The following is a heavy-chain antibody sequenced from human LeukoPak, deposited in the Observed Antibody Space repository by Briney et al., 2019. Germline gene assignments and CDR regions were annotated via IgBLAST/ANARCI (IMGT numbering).Heavy chain of an antibody. CDR3: ARDKDSGSYLNWFDP. CDR2: ISAYNGNT. CDR1: GYTFTSYG. J-gene: IGHJ5*02. Sequence: GASVKVSCKASGYTFTSYGISWVRQAPGQGLEWMGWISAYNGNTNYAQKLQGRVTMTTDTSTSTAYMELRSLRSDDTAVYYCARDKDSGSYLNWFDPWGQGTLVTVSS. V-gene: IGHV1-18*01. D-gene: IGHD1-26*01.